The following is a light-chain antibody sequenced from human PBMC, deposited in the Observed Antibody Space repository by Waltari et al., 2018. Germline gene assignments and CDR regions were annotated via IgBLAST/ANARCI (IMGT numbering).Light chain of an antibody. CDR2: GAS. J-gene: IGKJ1*01. CDR1: QSVTRA. CDR3: QHYLRLPVT. V-gene: IGKV3-20*01. Sequence: EIVFPQSPCTLYLSLGESATHSCRTSQSVTRALAWYQQKPGQAPRLLIYGASNRATGIPDRFSGSGSGTDFSLTISSLEPEDFAVYYCQHYLRLPVTFGQGTKVEVK.